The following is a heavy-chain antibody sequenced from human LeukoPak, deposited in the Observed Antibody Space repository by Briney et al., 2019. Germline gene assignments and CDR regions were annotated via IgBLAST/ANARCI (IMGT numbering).Heavy chain of an antibody. CDR2: ISASGP. D-gene: IGHD3-22*01. CDR3: AKDHESDGYPCLDH. J-gene: IGHJ4*02. V-gene: IGHV3-23*01. CDR1: GFHFSRLA. Sequence: GGSLRLSCAASGFHFSRLAMTWVRQAPGKGLEWVSTISASGPYYADAVRGRFTISRDNSRNTLSLQMDSLRAEDTAVYYCAKDHESDGYPCLDHWGLGTLVTVSS.